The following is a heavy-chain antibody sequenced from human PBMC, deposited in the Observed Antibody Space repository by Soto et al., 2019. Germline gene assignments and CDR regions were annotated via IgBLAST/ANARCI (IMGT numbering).Heavy chain of an antibody. CDR1: GGTFGSYA. D-gene: IGHD6-6*01. CDR3: AGRSRSRGGYYYGMDV. V-gene: IGHV1-69*06. Sequence: SSVKVSCKASGGTFGSYAISWVRQAPGQGLEWMGGIIPIFGTANYAQKFQGRVTITADKSTSTAYMELSSLRSEDTAVYYCAGRSRSRGGYYYGMDVWGQGTTLTVSS. CDR2: IIPIFGTA. J-gene: IGHJ6*01.